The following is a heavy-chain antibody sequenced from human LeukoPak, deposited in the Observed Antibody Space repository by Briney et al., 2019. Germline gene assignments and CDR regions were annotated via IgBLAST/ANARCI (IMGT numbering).Heavy chain of an antibody. CDR1: GFTFSSYA. Sequence: PGGSLRLSCAASGFTFSSYAMSWVRQAPGEGLEWVSAISGSGGSTYYADSVKGRFTISRDNSKNTLYLQMNSLRAEDTAVYYCAANSSGYYYYYWGPGTLVTVSS. D-gene: IGHD3-22*01. V-gene: IGHV3-23*01. CDR2: ISGSGGST. J-gene: IGHJ4*02. CDR3: AANSSGYYYYY.